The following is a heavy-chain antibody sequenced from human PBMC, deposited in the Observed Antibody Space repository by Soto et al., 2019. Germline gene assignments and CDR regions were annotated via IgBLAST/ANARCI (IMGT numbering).Heavy chain of an antibody. V-gene: IGHV3-33*01. CDR2: IWYDGSNK. J-gene: IGHJ6*02. Sequence: GGSLRLSCAASGFTFSSYGMHWVRQAPGKGLEWVAVIWYDGSNKYYADSVKGRFTISRDNSKNTLYLQMNSLRAEDTAVYYCARSYNWKGDGMDVWGQGTTVTVSS. D-gene: IGHD1-20*01. CDR3: ARSYNWKGDGMDV. CDR1: GFTFSSYG.